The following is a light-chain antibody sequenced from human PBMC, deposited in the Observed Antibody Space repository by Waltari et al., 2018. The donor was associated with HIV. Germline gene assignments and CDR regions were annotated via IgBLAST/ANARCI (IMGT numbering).Light chain of an antibody. Sequence: SSELTQDPIVSVALGQIARIKCHGDCLQSNYGRWYNLTAGLAPVLVFYGKNNRPSGIPPRFSGSSSGDTASLIITGAQAEDEADYYCNCRDSSVGGKPRVVFGGGTKVTV. J-gene: IGLJ2*01. CDR3: NCRDSSVGGKPRVV. CDR1: CLQSNY. CDR2: GKN. V-gene: IGLV3-19*01.